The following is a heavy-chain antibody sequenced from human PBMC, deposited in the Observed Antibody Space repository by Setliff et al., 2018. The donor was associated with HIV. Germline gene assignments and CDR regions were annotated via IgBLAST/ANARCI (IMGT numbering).Heavy chain of an antibody. J-gene: IGHJ5*02. CDR1: GFTFSNYG. V-gene: IGHV3-33*01. CDR3: ARDFQGLQAGWFGP. Sequence: PGGSLRLSCAASGFTFSNYGMHWVRQAPGKGLEWVAVIWYDGSNRDYADSVKGRFAISRDNSKNTLYLQMDNLRAEDTAVYYCARDFQGLQAGWFGPWGQGVQVTVSS. D-gene: IGHD6-25*01. CDR2: IWYDGSNR.